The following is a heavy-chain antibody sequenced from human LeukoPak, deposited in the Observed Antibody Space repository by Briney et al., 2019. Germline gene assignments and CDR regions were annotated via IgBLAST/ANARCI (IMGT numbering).Heavy chain of an antibody. V-gene: IGHV1-2*02. Sequence: ASVKVSCKASGYTFTGCYMHWVRQAPGQGLEWMGWINPNSGGTNYAQKFQGRVTMTRDTSISTAYMELSSLRSEDTAVYYCARVAVTANTGYWYFDLWGRGTLVTVSS. CDR3: ARVAVTANTGYWYFDL. CDR2: INPNSGGT. CDR1: GYTFTGCY. D-gene: IGHD2-21*02. J-gene: IGHJ2*01.